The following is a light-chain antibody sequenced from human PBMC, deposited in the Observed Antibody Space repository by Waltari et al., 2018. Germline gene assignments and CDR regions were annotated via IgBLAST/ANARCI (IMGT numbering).Light chain of an antibody. Sequence: VLTQSPGTLSLSPGERATLSCRASQSVGRALAWYQQKPGQAPRLLIHDASIRATGVPDRFSGSGSGTDFSLTISRLEPEDIAVYNCQHYVRLPVTFGQGTKVE. CDR1: QSVGRA. J-gene: IGKJ1*01. V-gene: IGKV3-20*01. CDR3: QHYVRLPVT. CDR2: DAS.